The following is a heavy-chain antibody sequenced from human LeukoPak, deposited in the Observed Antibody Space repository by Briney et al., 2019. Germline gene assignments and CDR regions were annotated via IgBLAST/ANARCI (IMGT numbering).Heavy chain of an antibody. CDR1: GGSISSYY. J-gene: IGHJ3*02. CDR3: AREAYYYDSSGYRNPYAFDI. CDR2: IYTSGST. V-gene: IGHV4-4*07. D-gene: IGHD3-22*01. Sequence: SETLSLTCTVSGGSISSYYWSWIRQPAGKGLEWIGRIYTSGSTNYNPSLKSRVTMSVDTSKNQFSLKLSSVTAADTAVYYCAREAYYYDSSGYRNPYAFDIWGQGTMVTVSS.